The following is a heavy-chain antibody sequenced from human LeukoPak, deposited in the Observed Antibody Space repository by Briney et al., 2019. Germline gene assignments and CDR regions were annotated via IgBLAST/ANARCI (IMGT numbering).Heavy chain of an antibody. V-gene: IGHV3-74*01. J-gene: IGHJ4*02. D-gene: IGHD6-19*01. CDR2: INSDGSST. Sequence: PRGSLRLSCAASGFTFSSYWMHWVRQAPGKGLVWVSRINSDGSSTSYADSVKGRFTISRDNAKNTLYLQMNSLRAEDTAVYYCARGSSSGWYDYFDYWGQGTLVTVSS. CDR3: ARGSSSGWYDYFDY. CDR1: GFTFSSYW.